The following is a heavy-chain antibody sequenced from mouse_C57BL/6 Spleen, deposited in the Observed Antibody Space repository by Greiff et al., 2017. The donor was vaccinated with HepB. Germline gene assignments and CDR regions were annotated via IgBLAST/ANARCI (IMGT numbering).Heavy chain of an antibody. CDR1: GYTFTDYE. CDR3: TLGTTVERGTYYFDY. D-gene: IGHD1-1*01. V-gene: IGHV1-15*01. J-gene: IGHJ2*01. Sequence: QVQLQQSGAELVRPGASVTLSCKASGYTFTDYEMHWVKQTPVHGLEWIGAIDPETGGTAYNQKFKGKAILTADKSSSTAYMELRSLTSEDSAVYYCTLGTTVERGTYYFDYWGQGTTLTVSS. CDR2: IDPETGGT.